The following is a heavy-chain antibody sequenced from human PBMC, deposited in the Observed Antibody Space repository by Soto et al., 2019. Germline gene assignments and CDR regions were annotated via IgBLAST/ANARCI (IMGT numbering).Heavy chain of an antibody. CDR2: LYTRGTT. CDR3: AKGGTYYFDS. CDR1: GASISNFY. D-gene: IGHD3-16*01. Sequence: PSETLSLTCSVSGASISNFYWSWIRQSAGKGLEWIGRLYTRGTTDYNPSLKSRVTMSIDTSKNRVSLSLTSVTAADTAVYYCAKGGTYYFDSWGQGIVGTVSS. V-gene: IGHV4-4*07. J-gene: IGHJ4*02.